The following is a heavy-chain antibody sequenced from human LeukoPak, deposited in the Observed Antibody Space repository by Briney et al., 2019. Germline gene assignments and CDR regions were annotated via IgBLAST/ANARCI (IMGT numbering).Heavy chain of an antibody. Sequence: GRSLRLSCAASGFTFSSYAMHWVRQAPGKGLEWVAVISYGGSNKYYADSVKGRFTISRDNSKNTLYLQMNSLRAEDTAVYYCAREDYGGNWFDYWGQGTLVTVSS. CDR1: GFTFSSYA. J-gene: IGHJ4*02. D-gene: IGHD4-23*01. CDR3: AREDYGGNWFDY. V-gene: IGHV3-30-3*01. CDR2: ISYGGSNK.